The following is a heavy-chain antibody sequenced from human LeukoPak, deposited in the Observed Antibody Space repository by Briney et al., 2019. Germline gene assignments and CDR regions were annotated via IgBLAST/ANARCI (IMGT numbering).Heavy chain of an antibody. CDR1: GGSFSGYY. CDR2: INHSGST. D-gene: IGHD6-19*01. CDR3: ARGSGWPY. J-gene: IGHJ4*02. Sequence: PSETLSLTCAVYGGSFSGYYWSWIRQPPGKGLEWIGEINHSGSTNYNPSLKSRVTISVDTSKNQFSLKLSSATAADTAVYYCARGSGWPYWGQGTLVTVSS. V-gene: IGHV4-34*01.